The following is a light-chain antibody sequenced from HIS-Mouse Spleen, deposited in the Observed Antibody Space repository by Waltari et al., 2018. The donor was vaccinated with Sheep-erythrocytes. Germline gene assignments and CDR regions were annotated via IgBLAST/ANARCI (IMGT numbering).Light chain of an antibody. CDR1: SSDVGGYNY. Sequence: QSALTQPASVSGSLGQSITISCTGTSSDVGGYNYVSWYQQHPGKAPQLMIYAVSKRPSGGPDRFSGSKSGNTASLTISGLQAEDEADYYCCSYAGSYNHVFATGTKVTVL. CDR2: AVS. CDR3: CSYAGSYNHV. V-gene: IGLV2-11*01. J-gene: IGLJ1*01.